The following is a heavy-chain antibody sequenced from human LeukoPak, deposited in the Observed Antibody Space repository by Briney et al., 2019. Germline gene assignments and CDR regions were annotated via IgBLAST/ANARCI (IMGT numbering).Heavy chain of an antibody. V-gene: IGHV4-34*01. CDR3: AIGDIVPMDV. Sequence: PSETLSLTCVVYGGSFSGYYWCWIRHPPGKGLEWIGEINHSGSPNYNPSLKSRVTISVDTSKNQFSLKLSSVTAADTAVYYCAIGDIVPMDVWGQGTTVTVSS. D-gene: IGHD2-8*01. J-gene: IGHJ6*02. CDR1: GGSFSGYY. CDR2: INHSGSP.